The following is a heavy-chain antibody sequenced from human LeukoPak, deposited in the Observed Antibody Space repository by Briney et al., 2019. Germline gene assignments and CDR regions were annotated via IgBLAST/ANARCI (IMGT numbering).Heavy chain of an antibody. D-gene: IGHD3-10*01. V-gene: IGHV3-30-3*01. CDR1: GFTFSSYA. CDR2: ISYDGSNK. J-gene: IGHJ5*01. CDR3: ETYYYGSGSYSPFDS. Sequence: GGSLRLSCAASGFTFSSYAMHWVHQAPGKGLEWVAVISYDGSNKYYADSVKGRFTISRDNSKNTLYLQMNSLRAEDTAVYYCETYYYGSGSYSPFDSWGQGTLVTVSS.